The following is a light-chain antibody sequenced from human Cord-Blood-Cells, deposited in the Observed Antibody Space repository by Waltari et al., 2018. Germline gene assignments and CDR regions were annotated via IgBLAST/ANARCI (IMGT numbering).Light chain of an antibody. V-gene: IGKV4-1*01. CDR2: WAS. CDR3: QQYYSTPYT. CDR1: QSVLYSPNNKNY. Sequence: DIVLTQSPDSLAVSLGERATTNCKSSQSVLYSPNNKNYLAWYQQKPGQPPNLLIYWASTRESGVPDRFSGSGSGTDFTLTISSLQAEDVAVYYCQQYYSTPYTFGRGTKLEIK. J-gene: IGKJ2*01.